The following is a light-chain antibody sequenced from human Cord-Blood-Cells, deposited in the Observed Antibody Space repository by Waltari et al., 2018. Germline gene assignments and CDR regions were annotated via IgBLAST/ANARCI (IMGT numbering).Light chain of an antibody. Sequence: QSALTQPPSASGSPGQSVTISCTGTSSDVGGYNYVSWYQQHPGKAPKRMVYEVSKRHSGGPDRFWGSKSGSTSSLTVSELQAEDEADYDGSSDAGSNKYVFGTGTKVTVL. CDR1: SSDVGGYNY. CDR3: SSDAGSNKYV. V-gene: IGLV2-8*01. J-gene: IGLJ1*01. CDR2: EVS.